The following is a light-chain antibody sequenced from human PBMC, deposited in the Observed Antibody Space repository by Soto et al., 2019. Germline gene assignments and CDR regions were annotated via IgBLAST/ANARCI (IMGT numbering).Light chain of an antibody. Sequence: QSALTQPRSLSGSPGQSVTISCTGTSDDVGGYNYVSWYQQHPGKAPKLIISDVNKRPSGVPHRFSGSKSGNTASLTISGLQAEDEADYYCYSFAGSYTFGVFGGGTPLTVL. CDR2: DVN. CDR1: SDDVGGYNY. CDR3: YSFAGSYTFGV. J-gene: IGLJ3*02. V-gene: IGLV2-11*01.